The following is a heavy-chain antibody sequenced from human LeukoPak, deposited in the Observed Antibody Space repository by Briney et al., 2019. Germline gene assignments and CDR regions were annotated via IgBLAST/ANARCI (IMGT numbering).Heavy chain of an antibody. Sequence: GGSLRLSCAASGFTFSSYDMHWVRHATGKGLEWVSAIGTAGDTYYPGSVKGRFTISRENAKNSLYLQMNSLRAGDTAVYYCARGITMVRGVYWFDPWGQGTLVTVSS. D-gene: IGHD3-10*01. CDR3: ARGITMVRGVYWFDP. V-gene: IGHV3-13*04. CDR1: GFTFSSYD. CDR2: IGTAGDT. J-gene: IGHJ5*02.